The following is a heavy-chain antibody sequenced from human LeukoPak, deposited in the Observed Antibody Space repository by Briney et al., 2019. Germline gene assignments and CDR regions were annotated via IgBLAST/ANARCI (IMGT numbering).Heavy chain of an antibody. CDR2: LIPNSGHT. J-gene: IGHJ5*02. D-gene: IGHD3-16*01. CDR3: ARGPPGWGVLSGT. Sequence: ASVTVSFTASGYTFIIYDINWVRQAPGQGLERILWLIPNSGHTGYSPSFPGRVTMSRNTSISTAYMELSTLSSEDTAVYYCARGPPGWGVLSGTWGQGTLVTVSS. CDR1: GYTFIIYD. V-gene: IGHV1-8*01.